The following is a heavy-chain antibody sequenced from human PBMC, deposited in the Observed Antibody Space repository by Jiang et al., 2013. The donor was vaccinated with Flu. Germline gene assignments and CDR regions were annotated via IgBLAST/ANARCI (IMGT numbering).Heavy chain of an antibody. V-gene: IGHV4-31*03. CDR1: GGSISSGGYY. Sequence: GPGLVKPSQTLSLTCSVSGGSISSGGYYWNWIRQKPGKSLEWIGYIYFSGRTHYNPSLESRVTISVDTSKNQFSLKLSSVTAADTAVYYCARAQKYSGFELPYFDYWGQGTLVTVSS. D-gene: IGHD5-12*01. CDR2: IYFSGRT. CDR3: ARAQKYSGFELPYFDY. J-gene: IGHJ4*02.